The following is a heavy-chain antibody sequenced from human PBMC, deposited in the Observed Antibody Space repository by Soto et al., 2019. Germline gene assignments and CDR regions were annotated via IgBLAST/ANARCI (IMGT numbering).Heavy chain of an antibody. Sequence: QVQLVESGGGVVQPGRSLRLSCAASGFTFSSYGMHWVRQAPGKGLEWVAVISYDGSNKYYADSVKGRFTISRDNSKNTLYLQMNSLRAEDTAVYYCAKVSYYDSSGYWRGGDYYYGMDVWGQGTTVTVSS. CDR2: ISYDGSNK. CDR3: AKVSYYDSSGYWRGGDYYYGMDV. CDR1: GFTFSSYG. J-gene: IGHJ6*02. V-gene: IGHV3-30*18. D-gene: IGHD3-22*01.